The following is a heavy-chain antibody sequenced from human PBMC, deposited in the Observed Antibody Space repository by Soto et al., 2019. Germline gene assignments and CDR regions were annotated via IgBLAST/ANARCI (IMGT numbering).Heavy chain of an antibody. J-gene: IGHJ4*02. CDR1: GFTFDDYA. CDR3: AKDAAYYFDY. V-gene: IGHV3-9*01. D-gene: IGHD6-25*01. Sequence: EVQLVESGGGVVQPGRSLRLSCAASGFTFDDYAMHWVRQAPGKGLEWVSGISWGSGSIDYADSVKGRFTISRDNAKNSLYLQMNSLRAEDTALYYCAKDAAYYFDYWGQGTLVTVSS. CDR2: ISWGSGSI.